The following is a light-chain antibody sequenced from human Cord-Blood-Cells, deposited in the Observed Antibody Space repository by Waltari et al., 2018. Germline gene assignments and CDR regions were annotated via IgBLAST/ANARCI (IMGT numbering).Light chain of an antibody. CDR3: QLWIT. Sequence: IVLTQSPGTQPLSTGARAPPSRKASQSVSSSYLDWYQQKPDQAPRLLFYGASSRASGITDSFSGSESRTDFSLTISKLKPAYFSVYYCQLWITFGQGTRLEIK. CDR2: GAS. J-gene: IGKJ5*01. V-gene: IGKV3-20*01. CDR1: QSVSSSY.